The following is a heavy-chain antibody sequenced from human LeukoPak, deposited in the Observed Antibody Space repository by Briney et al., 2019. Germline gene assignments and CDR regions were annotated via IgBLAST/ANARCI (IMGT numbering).Heavy chain of an antibody. CDR1: GGSISSSSYF. CDR2: IYYSGST. J-gene: IGHJ4*02. V-gene: IGHV4-61*05. CDR3: ARTYYDILTGYRVSDY. D-gene: IGHD3-9*01. Sequence: SETLSLTCTVSGGSISSSSYFWGWIRQPPGKGLEWIGYIYYSGSTNYNPSLKSRVTISVDTSKNQFSLKLSSVTAADTAVYYCARTYYDILTGYRVSDYWGQGTLVTVSS.